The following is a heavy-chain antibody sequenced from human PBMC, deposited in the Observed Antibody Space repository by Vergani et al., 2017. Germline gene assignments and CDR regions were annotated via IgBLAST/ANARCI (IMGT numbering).Heavy chain of an antibody. Sequence: EVQLVESGGGLVQPGRSLRLSCQTSGFNFGEYGVSWVRQAPGKGLEWIGFIRSKTYGATTEYAASVRGRFTISRDDSKGIAYLQMSSLKKEDTAVYRCAVEIYDYGGSRDFDYWGQGTLVVVSS. CDR1: GFNFGEYG. J-gene: IGHJ4*02. D-gene: IGHD4-23*01. CDR2: IRSKTYGATT. CDR3: AVEIYDYGGSRDFDY. V-gene: IGHV3-49*04.